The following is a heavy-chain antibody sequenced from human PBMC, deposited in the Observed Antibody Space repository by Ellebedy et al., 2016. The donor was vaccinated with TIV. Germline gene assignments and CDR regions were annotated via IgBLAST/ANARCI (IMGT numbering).Heavy chain of an antibody. CDR3: ARDGAVTTVFDY. V-gene: IGHV1-2*04. CDR1: GYSFASYY. CDR2: INPNSGGT. J-gene: IGHJ4*02. D-gene: IGHD4-17*01. Sequence: ASVKVSCKASGYSFASYYMHWVRQAPGQGLEWMGWINPNSGGTNYAQKFQGWVTMTRDTSISTAYMELSRLRSDDTAVYYCARDGAVTTVFDYWGQGTLVTVSS.